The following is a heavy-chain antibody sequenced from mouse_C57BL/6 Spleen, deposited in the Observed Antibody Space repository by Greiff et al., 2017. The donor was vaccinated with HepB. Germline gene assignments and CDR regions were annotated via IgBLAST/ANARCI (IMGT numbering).Heavy chain of an antibody. CDR3: AKEDRSFYAMDY. CDR2: IHPNSGST. CDR1: GYTFTSYW. J-gene: IGHJ4*01. V-gene: IGHV1-64*01. Sequence: QVQLQQPGAELVKPGASVKLSCKASGYTFTSYWMHWVKQRPGQGLEWIGMIHPNSGSTNYNEKFKSKATLTVDKSSSTAYMQLSSLTSEDSAVYYCAKEDRSFYAMDYWGQGTSVTVSS. D-gene: IGHD3-1*01.